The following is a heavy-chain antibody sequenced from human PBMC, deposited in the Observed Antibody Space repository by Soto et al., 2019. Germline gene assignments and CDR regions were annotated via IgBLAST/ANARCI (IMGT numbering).Heavy chain of an antibody. CDR2: LSGGGVST. J-gene: IGHJ2*01. D-gene: IGHD4-17*01. CDR1: GFTFGGNA. CDR3: AKSIGPDYGYSNWYFDL. V-gene: IGHV3-23*01. Sequence: EVQLLESGGGLVQPGGSLRLSCAASGFTFGGNAMSWVRQAPGKGLEWVSGLSGGGVSTYYAASVRGRFTISRDNWKITLYLQMNSLRAEDTAVYYCAKSIGPDYGYSNWYFDLWGRGTLVTVSS.